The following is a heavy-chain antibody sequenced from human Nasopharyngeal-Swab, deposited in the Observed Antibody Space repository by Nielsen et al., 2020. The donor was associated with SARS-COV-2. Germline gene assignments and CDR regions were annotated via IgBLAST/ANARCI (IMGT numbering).Heavy chain of an antibody. J-gene: IGHJ6*02. CDR2: IKQDGSEK. CDR3: ARVSRYYDILTGYYAEDGMDV. Sequence: GKVLEWVDKIKQDGSEKYYVDSVKGRFTISRDNAKNSLYLQMNSLRAEDTAVYYCARVSRYYDILTGYYAEDGMDVWGQGTTVTVSS. D-gene: IGHD3-9*01. V-gene: IGHV3-7*01.